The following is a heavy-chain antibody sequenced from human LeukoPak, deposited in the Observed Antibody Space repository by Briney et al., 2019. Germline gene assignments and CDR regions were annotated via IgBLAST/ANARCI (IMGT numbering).Heavy chain of an antibody. Sequence: ASVKVSCKASGYTFSSYGVSWVRQVPGQGLEWMGWISGYNGNTNYAQKFQGRVTMTTDTSTSTAYMELRSLRSDDTAVYYCARDPSLITGTCGGYWGQGTLVTVSS. V-gene: IGHV1-18*04. CDR3: ARDPSLITGTCGGY. CDR2: ISGYNGNT. J-gene: IGHJ4*02. CDR1: GYTFSSYG. D-gene: IGHD1-20*01.